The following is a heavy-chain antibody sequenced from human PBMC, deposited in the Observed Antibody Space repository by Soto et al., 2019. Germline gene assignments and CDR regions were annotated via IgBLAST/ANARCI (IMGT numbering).Heavy chain of an antibody. CDR2: IDPSDSQT. CDR1: GYSFAGYW. CDR3: ARQIYDSDTGPNFQYYFDS. Sequence: GESLKISCKGSGYSFAGYWITWVRQKPGKGLECMGRIDPSDSQTYYSPSFRGHVTISVTKSITTVFLQWSSLRASDTAMYYCARQIYDSDTGPNFQYYFDSWGQGXPVTVYS. V-gene: IGHV5-10-1*01. D-gene: IGHD3-22*01. J-gene: IGHJ4*02.